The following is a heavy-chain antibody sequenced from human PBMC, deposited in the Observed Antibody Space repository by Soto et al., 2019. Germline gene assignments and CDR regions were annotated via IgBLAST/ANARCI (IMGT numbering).Heavy chain of an antibody. J-gene: IGHJ6*02. CDR2: IYPGDSDT. CDR3: ARQKPPLELQQPTGGYYYYYYGMDV. CDR1: GYSFTSYW. Sequence: PGESLKISCKGSGYSFTSYWIGWVRQMPGKGLEWMGIIYPGDSDTRYSPSFQGQVTISADKSISTAYLQWSSLKASDTAMYYCARQKPPLELQQPTGGYYYYYYGMDVWGQGTTVTVSS. V-gene: IGHV5-51*01. D-gene: IGHD1-7*01.